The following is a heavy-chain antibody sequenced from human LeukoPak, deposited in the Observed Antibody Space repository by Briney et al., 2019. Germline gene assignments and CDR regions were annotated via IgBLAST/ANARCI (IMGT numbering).Heavy chain of an antibody. J-gene: IGHJ4*02. D-gene: IGHD6-13*01. Sequence: ASVKVSCKASGYTFTSYGISWVRQAPGQGLEWMGWISAYNGNTNYAQKFQGRVTITADESTSTAYMELSSLRSEDTAVYYCALAAAGTTPNDYWGQGTLVTVSS. CDR2: ISAYNGNT. CDR3: ALAAAGTTPNDY. V-gene: IGHV1-18*01. CDR1: GYTFTSYG.